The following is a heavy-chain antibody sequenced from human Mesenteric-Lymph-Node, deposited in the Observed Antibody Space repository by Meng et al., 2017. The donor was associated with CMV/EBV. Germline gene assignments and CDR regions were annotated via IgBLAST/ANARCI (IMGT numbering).Heavy chain of an antibody. V-gene: IGHV3-7*03. Sequence: GESLKISCAASGFTFSSYWMSWVRQAPGKGLEWVANIKQDGSEKYYVDSVKGRFTISRDNAKNSLYLQMNSLRAEDTALYYCARDEVGAIPQFDNWGQGTLVTVSS. J-gene: IGHJ4*02. CDR2: IKQDGSEK. CDR1: GFTFSSYW. D-gene: IGHD1-26*01. CDR3: ARDEVGAIPQFDN.